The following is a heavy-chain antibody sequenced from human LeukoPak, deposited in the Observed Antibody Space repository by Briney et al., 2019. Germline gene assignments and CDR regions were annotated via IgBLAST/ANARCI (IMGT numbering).Heavy chain of an antibody. V-gene: IGHV4-59*01. Sequence: SETLSLTCTVSGGSISSYYWSWIRQPPGKGLEWIGYIYYSGSTNYNPSLKSRVTISVDTSKNQFSLKLSSVTAADTAVYYRARGEGGPFDYWGQGTLVTVSS. J-gene: IGHJ4*02. D-gene: IGHD2-15*01. CDR3: ARGEGGPFDY. CDR2: IYYSGST. CDR1: GGSISSYY.